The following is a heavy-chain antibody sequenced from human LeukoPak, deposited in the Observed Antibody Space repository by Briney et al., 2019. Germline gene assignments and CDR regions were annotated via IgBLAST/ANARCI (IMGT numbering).Heavy chain of an antibody. CDR1: GWSFSGYY. J-gene: IGHJ6*02. Sequence: SETLSLTCAVYGWSFSGYYLSWIRQPPGKGLEWIGEINHSGSTNYNPSLKSRVTISVDTSKNQFSLKLSSVTAADTAVYYCARGPDTYYYGSGSYYRYYYYGMDVWGQGTTVTVSS. CDR3: ARGPDTYYYGSGSYYRYYYYGMDV. D-gene: IGHD3-10*01. V-gene: IGHV4-34*01. CDR2: INHSGST.